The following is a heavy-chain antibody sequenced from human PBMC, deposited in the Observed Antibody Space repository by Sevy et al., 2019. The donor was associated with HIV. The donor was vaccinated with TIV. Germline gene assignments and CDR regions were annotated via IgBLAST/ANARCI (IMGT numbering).Heavy chain of an antibody. J-gene: IGHJ6*02. CDR3: AKGDTSTRYYYYGMDV. V-gene: IGHV3-30*18. CDR1: GFTFSNYA. CDR2: ISYDGSNT. D-gene: IGHD2-2*01. Sequence: GGSLRLSCAASGFTFSNYAMHWVRQGPDKGLEWVAGISYDGSNTYYVDSVQGRFTISRDNSKKTLYLQMNSLRAEDTALYYCAKGDTSTRYYYYGMDVWGQGTAVTVSS.